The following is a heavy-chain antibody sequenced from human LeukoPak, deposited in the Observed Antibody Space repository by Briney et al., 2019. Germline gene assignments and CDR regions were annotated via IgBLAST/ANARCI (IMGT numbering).Heavy chain of an antibody. J-gene: IGHJ4*02. CDR2: INPNSGGT. V-gene: IGHV1-2*02. CDR1: GYTFTGYY. Sequence: ASVKVSCKASGYTFTGYYMHWVRQAPGQGLEWMGWINPNSGGTNYAQKFQGRVTMTRDTSISTAYMEPSRLRSDDTAVYYCARDLCRGDILGATGCASNYWGQGTLVTVSS. D-gene: IGHD1-26*01. CDR3: ARDLCRGDILGATGCASNY.